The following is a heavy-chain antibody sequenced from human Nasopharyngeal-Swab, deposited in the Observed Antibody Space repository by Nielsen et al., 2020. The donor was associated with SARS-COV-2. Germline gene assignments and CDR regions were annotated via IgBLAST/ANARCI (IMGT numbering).Heavy chain of an antibody. V-gene: IGHV3-23*01. Sequence: GESLKISCAASGFTFSTYAMTWVRQAPGKGLEWVSTIDAGGANTFYADSVKGRFTISRDNSKNTLYLQMNSLRADDTAVYYCAKGGSPSASYYYYGMDVWGQGTRVTVSS. CDR1: GFTFSTYA. CDR2: IDAGGANT. CDR3: AKGGSPSASYYYYGMDV. J-gene: IGHJ6*02.